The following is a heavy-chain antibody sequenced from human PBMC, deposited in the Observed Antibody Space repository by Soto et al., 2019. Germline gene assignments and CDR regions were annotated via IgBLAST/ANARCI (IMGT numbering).Heavy chain of an antibody. D-gene: IGHD3-16*01. V-gene: IGHV3-9*01. J-gene: IGHJ4*02. CDR3: AISQDRGGRTGFIF. Sequence: PGGSLGLSRAASGFTCGDHCMHWVRQVSEKGLEWVSGINWKSDIGYADSVKGRFTISRDNAENSLYLQMNSLRAEDAALYYCAISQDRGGRTGFIFWGQGTPVNVSS. CDR2: INWKSDI. CDR1: GFTCGDHC.